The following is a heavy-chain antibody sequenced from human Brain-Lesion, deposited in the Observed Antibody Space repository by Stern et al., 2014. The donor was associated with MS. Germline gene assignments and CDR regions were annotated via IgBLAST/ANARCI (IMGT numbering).Heavy chain of an antibody. V-gene: IGHV3-7*01. J-gene: IGHJ4*02. CDR2: IKEDGSES. Sequence: EDQLVESGGGLVQPGGSLRLSCAASGFTFSRYWMSWARQATGKGLEWVAHIKEDGSESHYVDSVKGRFTMSRDNAKNSLYLQMNSLRAEDTAVYHCARGGSRVPDYWGQGTLVTVSS. D-gene: IGHD2-2*01. CDR3: ARGGSRVPDY. CDR1: GFTFSRYW.